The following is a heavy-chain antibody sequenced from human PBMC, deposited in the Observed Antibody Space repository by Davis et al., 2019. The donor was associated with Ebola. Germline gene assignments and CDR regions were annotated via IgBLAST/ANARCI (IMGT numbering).Heavy chain of an antibody. CDR2: INAGNGNT. J-gene: IGHJ4*02. CDR3: ARDRAATVIEY. Sequence: AASVKVSCKASGYTFTSYAIHWVRQAPGRRLEWMGWINAGNGNTKYSQKFQGRVTITRDTSASTAYMGLRSLRSDDTAVYYCARDRAATVIEYWGQGTLVTVSS. CDR1: GYTFTSYA. D-gene: IGHD6-25*01. V-gene: IGHV1-3*01.